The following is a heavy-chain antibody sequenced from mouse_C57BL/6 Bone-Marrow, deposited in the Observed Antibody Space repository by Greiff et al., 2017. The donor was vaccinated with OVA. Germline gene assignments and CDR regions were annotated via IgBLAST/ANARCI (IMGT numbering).Heavy chain of an antibody. CDR2: FYPGSGSI. V-gene: IGHV1-62-2*01. CDR3: ARQTHYDGYCTWFAY. Sequence: QVQLQQSGPELVKPGASVKLSCKASGYTFTEYTIHWVKPRSGQGLAWIGWFYPGSGSIKYNEKFTDNATLTADNSSSTVYMTLSRVTSEDSAVYFCARQTHYDGYCTWFAYWGQGTLVTVSA. J-gene: IGHJ3*01. D-gene: IGHD2-3*01. CDR1: GYTFTEYT.